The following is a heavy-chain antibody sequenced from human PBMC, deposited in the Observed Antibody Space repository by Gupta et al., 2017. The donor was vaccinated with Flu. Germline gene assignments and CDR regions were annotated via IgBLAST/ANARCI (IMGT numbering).Heavy chain of an antibody. D-gene: IGHD3-3*01. V-gene: IGHV3-11*04. Sequence: QAPGKGLEWIAFIGASENSEKYADSVRGRFTISRDNAKNSLYLQMNNLRVEDTAVYYCVRDRINIFGVGPFEDWGRGTEVTVSS. J-gene: IGHJ4*02. CDR2: IGASENSE. CDR3: VRDRINIFGVGPFED.